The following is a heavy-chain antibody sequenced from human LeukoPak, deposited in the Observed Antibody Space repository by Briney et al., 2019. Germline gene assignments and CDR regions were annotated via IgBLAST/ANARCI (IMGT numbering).Heavy chain of an antibody. CDR3: VRDLGRFDS. V-gene: IGHV4-34*01. CDR2: IHHSGST. J-gene: IGHJ5*01. CDR1: GGSFSGYY. Sequence: SETLSLTCAVYGGSFSGYYWSWIRQPPGKGLEWIGEIHHSGSTTYNPSLESRVTISVDTSMNQFSLNLISVTAADTAVYFCVRDLGRFDSWGQGALVLVSS.